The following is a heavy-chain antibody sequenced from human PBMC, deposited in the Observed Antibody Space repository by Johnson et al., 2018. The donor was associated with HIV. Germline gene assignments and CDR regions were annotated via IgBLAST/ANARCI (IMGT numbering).Heavy chain of an antibody. CDR2: IKQDVSEK. J-gene: IGHJ3*02. CDR3: TRRVVGATTDDAFDI. D-gene: IGHD1-26*01. V-gene: IGHV3-7*05. CDR1: EFTFSSYW. Sequence: VKLVESGGGLVQPGGSLRLSCAASEFTFSSYWMNWVRQGPGKGLEWVANIKQDVSEKYYVDSVKGRFTISRDNSKNTLYLQMNSLKTEDTAVYYCTRRVVGATTDDAFDIWGQGTMVTVSS.